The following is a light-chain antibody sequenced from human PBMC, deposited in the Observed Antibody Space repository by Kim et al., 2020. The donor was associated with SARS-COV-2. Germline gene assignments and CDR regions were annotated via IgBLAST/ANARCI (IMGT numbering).Light chain of an antibody. V-gene: IGLV2-8*01. J-gene: IGLJ2*01. CDR2: KGH. CDR3: GSYTGSRGL. CDR1: SSGIGGYNY. Sequence: SVTIASTGTSSGIGGYNYDSWYQHHPAKAPKHMVNKGHKRPSGVPDRFSASKSATPASLAVSGLQAEDEAGYYCGSYTGSRGLFGGGTQLTVL.